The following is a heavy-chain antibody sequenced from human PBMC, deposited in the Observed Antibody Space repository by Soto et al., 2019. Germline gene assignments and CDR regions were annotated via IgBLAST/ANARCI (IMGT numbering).Heavy chain of an antibody. CDR2: IKQDGSEK. CDR3: ARFYYDSSGYLPSPYYYYYGMDV. D-gene: IGHD3-22*01. J-gene: IGHJ6*02. V-gene: IGHV3-7*04. Sequence: GALRLSCAASGFTFSSYDMSWVRQAPGKGLEWVANIKQDGSEKYYVDSVKGRFTISRDNAKNSLYLQMNSLRAEDTAVYYCARFYYDSSGYLPSPYYYYYGMDVWGQGTTVTVSS. CDR1: GFTFSSYD.